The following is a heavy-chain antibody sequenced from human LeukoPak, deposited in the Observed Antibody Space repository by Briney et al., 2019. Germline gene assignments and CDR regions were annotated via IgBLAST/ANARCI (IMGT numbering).Heavy chain of an antibody. J-gene: IGHJ4*02. CDR2: LTADGSST. V-gene: IGHV3-74*01. D-gene: IGHD1-26*01. CDR1: ASTPTTNA. CDR3: ARAQLGTPTDC. Sequence: PGGSLRPSWAPLASTPTTNATTGVAHAPEKGRGWVSRLTADGSSTIYADSVMGRFTVSRDIAKNTLYLEMNSLRAEDTAVYYCARAQLGTPTDCWGQGTLVTVSS.